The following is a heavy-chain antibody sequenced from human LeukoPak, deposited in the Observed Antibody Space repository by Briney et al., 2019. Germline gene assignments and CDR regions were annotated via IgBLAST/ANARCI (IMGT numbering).Heavy chain of an antibody. D-gene: IGHD1-26*01. V-gene: IGHV4-39*01. CDR3: AKAGILGATPYFDY. CDR1: GGSISSSSYY. Sequence: TSETLSLTCTVSGGSISSSSYYWGWVRQPPGKGLEWIGSIYYGGSTYYNPSLKSRVTISVDTSENQFSLKLSSVTAADTAVYYCAKAGILGATPYFDYWGQGTLVTVSS. J-gene: IGHJ4*02. CDR2: IYYGGST.